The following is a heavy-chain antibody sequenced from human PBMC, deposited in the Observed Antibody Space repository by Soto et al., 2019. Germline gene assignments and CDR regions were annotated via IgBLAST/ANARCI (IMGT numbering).Heavy chain of an antibody. D-gene: IGHD2-2*01. Sequence: SVKVSCEASGYTFTSYAMHCVRQAPEQRLEWMGWINAGNGNTKYSQKFQGRVTITRDTSASTAYMELSSLRSEDTAVYYCAREEVVVVPAAVKIYGMDVWGQGTTVTVSS. CDR2: INAGNGNT. CDR3: AREEVVVVPAAVKIYGMDV. V-gene: IGHV1-3*01. J-gene: IGHJ6*02. CDR1: GYTFTSYA.